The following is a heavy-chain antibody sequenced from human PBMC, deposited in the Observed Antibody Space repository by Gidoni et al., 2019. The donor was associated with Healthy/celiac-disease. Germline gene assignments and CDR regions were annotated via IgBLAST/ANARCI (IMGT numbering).Heavy chain of an antibody. CDR3: ARVVSSSWYRRGGMDV. D-gene: IGHD6-13*01. CDR1: GGSFSGYY. CDR2: INHSGST. Sequence: QVQLQQWGAGLLKPSETLSLTCAVYGGSFSGYYWSWIRQPPGKGLEWIGEINHSGSTNYTPSLKSRVTISVDTPKNQFSLKLSSVTAADTAVYYCARVVSSSWYRRGGMDVWGQGTTVTVSS. V-gene: IGHV4-34*01. J-gene: IGHJ6*02.